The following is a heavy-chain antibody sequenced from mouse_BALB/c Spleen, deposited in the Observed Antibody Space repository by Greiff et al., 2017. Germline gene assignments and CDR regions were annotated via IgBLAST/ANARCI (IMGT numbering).Heavy chain of an antibody. D-gene: IGHD2-14*01. CDR3: ARGLGPWFAY. V-gene: IGHV1-7*01. J-gene: IGHJ3*01. CDR2: INPSTGYT. CDR1: GYTFTSYW. Sequence: QVQLQQPGAELVKPGASVKLSCKASGYTFTSYWMHWVKQRPGQGLEWIGYINPSTGYTEYNQKFKDKATLTADKSSSTAYMQLSSLTSEDSAVYYCARGLGPWFAYWGQGTLVTVSA.